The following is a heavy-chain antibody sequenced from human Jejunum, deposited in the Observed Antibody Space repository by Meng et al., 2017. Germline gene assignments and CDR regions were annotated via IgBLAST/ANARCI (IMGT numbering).Heavy chain of an antibody. V-gene: IGHV4-39*07. CDR3: ARELLRRSGWHDY. Sequence: GSLRLSCTVSGDSIISSSYFWAWIRQPPGKELEWIGSIYNSGTSYYNPSLKSRATISVDTSKNQFSLQVNSVTAADTAVYYCARELLRRSGWHDYWGQGTLVTVSS. CDR2: IYNSGTS. D-gene: IGHD6-19*01. CDR1: GDSIISSSYF. J-gene: IGHJ4*02.